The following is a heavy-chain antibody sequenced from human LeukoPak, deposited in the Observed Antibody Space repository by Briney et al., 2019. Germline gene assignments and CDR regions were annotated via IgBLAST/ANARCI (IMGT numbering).Heavy chain of an antibody. CDR2: IGSSSSYT. D-gene: IGHD3-16*01. CDR3: VRQFWA. CDR1: GFTFSDYY. V-gene: IGHV3-11*03. Sequence: GGSLRLSCAASGFTFSDYYMTWIRQAPGKGLEWVSYIGSSSSYTNYADSVKGRFTISRDNAKNSLYLQMNGLRVEDTAVYYCVRQFWAWGQGTLVTVSS. J-gene: IGHJ5*02.